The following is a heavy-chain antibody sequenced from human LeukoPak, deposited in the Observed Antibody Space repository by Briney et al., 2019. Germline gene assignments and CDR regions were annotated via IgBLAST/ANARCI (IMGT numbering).Heavy chain of an antibody. CDR3: ARATGPRNYGYYYGMDV. CDR1: GGSISSSSYY. D-gene: IGHD1-7*01. Sequence: SETLSLTCTVSGGSISSSSYYRGWIRQPPGKGLEWIGSIYYSGSTNYNPSLKSRVTISVDTSKNQFSLKLSSVTAADTAVYYCARATGPRNYGYYYGMDVWGQGTTVTVSS. J-gene: IGHJ6*02. V-gene: IGHV4-39*07. CDR2: IYYSGST.